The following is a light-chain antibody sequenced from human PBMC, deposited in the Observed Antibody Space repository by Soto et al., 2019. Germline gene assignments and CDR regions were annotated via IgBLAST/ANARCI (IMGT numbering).Light chain of an antibody. V-gene: IGKV1-33*01. J-gene: IGKJ3*01. Sequence: DIHMTQSPSSLSASVGYRFTITCQASQDISNYLNWYQQKPGKAPKLLIYDASNLETGVPSRFSGSGSGTDFTFNISSLQTEDIATYYCLGVTFGPGTKVDIK. CDR3: LGVT. CDR1: QDISNY. CDR2: DAS.